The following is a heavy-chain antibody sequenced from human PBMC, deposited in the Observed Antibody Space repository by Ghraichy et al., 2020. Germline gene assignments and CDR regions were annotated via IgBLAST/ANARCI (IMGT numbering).Heavy chain of an antibody. J-gene: IGHJ4*02. CDR1: GFTFGDYA. D-gene: IGHD3-3*01. CDR3: TRDAPGYDFWSGYYTGLEPAFDY. V-gene: IGHV3-49*03. Sequence: GGSLRLSCTASGFTFGDYAMSWFRQAPGKGLEWVGFIRSKAYGGTTEYAASVKGRFTISRDDSKSIAYLQMNSLKTEDTAVYYCTRDAPGYDFWSGYYTGLEPAFDYWGQGTLVTVSS. CDR2: IRSKAYGGTT.